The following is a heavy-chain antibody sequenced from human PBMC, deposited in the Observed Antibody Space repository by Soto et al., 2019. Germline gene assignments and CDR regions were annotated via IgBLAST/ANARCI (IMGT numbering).Heavy chain of an antibody. Sequence: GGSLRLSCAASGFTFSSYWMHWVRQAPGKGLVWVSRINRDGSTTTYADSVKGRFTISRDNAKNTLYLQMNSLRADDTAVYYCARVATGSYNWIDPWGQGTLVTVSS. D-gene: IGHD1-26*01. CDR1: GFTFSSYW. V-gene: IGHV3-74*01. J-gene: IGHJ5*02. CDR3: ARVATGSYNWIDP. CDR2: INRDGSTT.